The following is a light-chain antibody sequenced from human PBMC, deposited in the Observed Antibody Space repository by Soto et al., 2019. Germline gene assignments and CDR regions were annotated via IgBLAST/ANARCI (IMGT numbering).Light chain of an antibody. CDR3: CSFVRTNGLL. J-gene: IGLJ2*01. V-gene: IGLV2-23*02. Sequence: QSVLTQPASVSGSPGQSITISCTGTSSDVGSYDLVSWYQHHSGKAPKIIIYEVNKRPSGISDRFSGSKSGNTASLTISGFQAEDEADYFCCSFVRTNGLLFGGGTKLTVL. CDR2: EVN. CDR1: SSDVGSYDL.